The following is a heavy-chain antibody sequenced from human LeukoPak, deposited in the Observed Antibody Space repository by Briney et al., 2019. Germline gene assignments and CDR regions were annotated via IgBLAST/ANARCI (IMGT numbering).Heavy chain of an antibody. D-gene: IGHD6-19*01. CDR1: GGSFSGYY. Sequence: SETLSLTCAVYGGSFSGYYWSWIRQPPGKGLEWIGEINHSGSTNYNPSLKSRVTISVDTSKNQFSLKLSSVTAADTAVYYCAREYGSGLHDYWGQGTLVTVSS. J-gene: IGHJ4*02. CDR2: INHSGST. V-gene: IGHV4-34*01. CDR3: AREYGSGLHDY.